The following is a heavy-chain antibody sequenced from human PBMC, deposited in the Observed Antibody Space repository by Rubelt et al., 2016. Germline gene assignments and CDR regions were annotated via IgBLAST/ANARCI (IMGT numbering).Heavy chain of an antibody. CDR2: ISAYTGNT. Sequence: QVQLVQSGAEVKKPGASVKVSCKASGYTFTSYGISWVRQATGQGLEWMGWISAYTGNTNYAQKLQGRVTMTTDTSTSAAYMELRGLRSDDTAVYYCARRDGYNWDDAFDIWGQGTMVTVSS. CDR1: GYTFTSYG. J-gene: IGHJ3*02. V-gene: IGHV1-18*01. CDR3: ARRDGYNWDDAFDI. D-gene: IGHD5-24*01.